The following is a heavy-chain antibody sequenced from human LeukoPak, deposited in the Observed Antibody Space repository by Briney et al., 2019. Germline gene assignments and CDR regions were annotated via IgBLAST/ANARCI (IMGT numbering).Heavy chain of an antibody. J-gene: IGHJ4*02. CDR2: IFYSGST. D-gene: IGHD7-27*01. CDR1: GGSISTSNYY. CDR3: ASNTGTVFDY. V-gene: IGHV4-39*07. Sequence: SETLSLTCTVSGGSISTSNYYWGWIRQPPGKGLEWVGNIFYSGSTYYGPSLKSRLTISLDTSRYQFSLKLNSVTAADTAVYYCASNTGTVFDYWGQGALVTVSS.